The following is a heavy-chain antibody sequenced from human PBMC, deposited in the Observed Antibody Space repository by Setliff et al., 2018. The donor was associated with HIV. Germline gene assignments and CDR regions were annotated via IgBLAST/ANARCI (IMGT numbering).Heavy chain of an antibody. Sequence: SETLSLTCNVSGDSINTDNYYWGWIRQPPGKGLEWIGSFHYSGSTSYNPSLRSRVTISVDKSKNQFSLNMESVTAADTAVYYCASTPTPYSGYLNYWGQGTLVTVSS. D-gene: IGHD5-12*01. J-gene: IGHJ4*02. V-gene: IGHV4-39*07. CDR1: GDSINTDNYY. CDR2: FHYSGST. CDR3: ASTPTPYSGYLNY.